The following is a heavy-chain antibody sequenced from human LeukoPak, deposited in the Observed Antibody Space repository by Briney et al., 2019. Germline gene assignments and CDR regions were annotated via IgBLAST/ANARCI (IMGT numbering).Heavy chain of an antibody. CDR1: GGSITTYY. J-gene: IGHJ5*02. V-gene: IGHV4-59*08. D-gene: IGHD6-13*01. Sequence: SETLSLTCTVSGGSITTYYWSWIRQPPGKGLEWIGYTHYSGNTNYNPSLKSRVTMSVDTSKNQFSLKLSSVTAADTAVYYCARQIAAAGTGWFDPWGQGTLVTVSS. CDR2: THYSGNT. CDR3: ARQIAAAGTGWFDP.